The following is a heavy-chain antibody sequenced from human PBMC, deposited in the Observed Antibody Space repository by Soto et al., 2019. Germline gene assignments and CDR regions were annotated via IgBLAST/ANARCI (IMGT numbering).Heavy chain of an antibody. D-gene: IGHD6-19*01. V-gene: IGHV4-34*01. CDR1: GGSFSGYY. CDR3: ARGRSSGWYENYYYGMDV. Sequence: TLSLTCAVYGGSFSGYYWSWIRQPPGKGLEWIGEINHSGSTNYNPSLKSRVTISVDTSKNQFSLKLSSVTAADTAVYYCARGRSSGWYENYYYGMDVWGQGTTVTVSS. J-gene: IGHJ6*02. CDR2: INHSGST.